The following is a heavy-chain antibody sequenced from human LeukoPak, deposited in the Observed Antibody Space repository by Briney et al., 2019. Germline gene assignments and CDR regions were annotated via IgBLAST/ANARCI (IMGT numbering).Heavy chain of an antibody. D-gene: IGHD6-19*01. J-gene: IGHJ6*02. V-gene: IGHV3-33*06. Sequence: PGRSLRLSCTASGFTFSSYSMHWVRQAPGKGLEWVAVIWFDGSNKYYADSVKGRLTISRDNSKSTLYLQMNSLRAEDTAVYYCAKAVAATGHYYFGMDVWGQGTTVTVSS. CDR1: GFTFSSYS. CDR3: AKAVAATGHYYFGMDV. CDR2: IWFDGSNK.